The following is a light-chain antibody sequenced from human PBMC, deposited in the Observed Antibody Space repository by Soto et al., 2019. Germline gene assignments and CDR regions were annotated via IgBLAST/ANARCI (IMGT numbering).Light chain of an antibody. Sequence: DIQMTQSPSSVSASVGDRVTITCRASQDINKWLAWYQQRPGKPPNLLIYTVSKLQSGVPSRFSGSGSGTDFTLSISSVQPEDFASYYCQQANSFPFTFVAGTRVELK. CDR3: QQANSFPFT. V-gene: IGKV1-12*02. CDR1: QDINKW. J-gene: IGKJ4*01. CDR2: TVS.